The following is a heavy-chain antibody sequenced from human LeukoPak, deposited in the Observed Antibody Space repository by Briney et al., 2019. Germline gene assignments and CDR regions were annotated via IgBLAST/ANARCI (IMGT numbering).Heavy chain of an antibody. J-gene: IGHJ4*02. CDR1: GGSISSYY. CDR2: IYTSGST. Sequence: PSETLSLTCTVSGGSISSYYWSWVRQPAGKGLEWIGRIYTSGSTNYNPSLKSRVTISVDTSKNQFSLKLSSVTAADTAVYYCARSSDSKVRGARLFDYWGQGTLVTVSS. D-gene: IGHD3-10*01. CDR3: ARSSDSKVRGARLFDY. V-gene: IGHV4-4*07.